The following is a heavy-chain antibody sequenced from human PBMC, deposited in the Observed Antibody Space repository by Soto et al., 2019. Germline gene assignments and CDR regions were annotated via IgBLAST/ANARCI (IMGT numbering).Heavy chain of an antibody. J-gene: IGHJ5*02. CDR1: GGSISSGGYY. CDR3: ARGRDGYTTNNWFDP. Sequence: QVQLQESGPGLVKPSQTLSLTCTVSGGSISSGGYYWSWIRQHPGKGLEWIGYIYYSGSTYYNPSLKSRVTISVDTSKNQFSLKLSSVTAADTAVYYCARGRDGYTTNNWFDPWGQGTLVTVSS. D-gene: IGHD5-12*01. V-gene: IGHV4-31*03. CDR2: IYYSGST.